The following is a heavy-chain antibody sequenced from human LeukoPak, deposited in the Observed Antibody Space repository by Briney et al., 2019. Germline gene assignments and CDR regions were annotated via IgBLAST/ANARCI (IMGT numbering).Heavy chain of an antibody. D-gene: IGHD6-19*01. Sequence: SETLSLTCAVYGGSFSGYYWSWIRQPPGKGLEWIGEINHSGSTNYNPSLKSRVTISVDTSKNQFSLKLSSVTAADTAVYYCARGSDSSGWYQGMDVWGQGTTVTVSS. CDR3: ARGSDSSGWYQGMDV. CDR2: INHSGST. CDR1: GGSFSGYY. V-gene: IGHV4-34*01. J-gene: IGHJ6*02.